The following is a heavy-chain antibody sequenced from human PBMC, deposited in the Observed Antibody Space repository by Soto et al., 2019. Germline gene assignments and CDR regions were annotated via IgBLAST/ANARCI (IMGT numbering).Heavy chain of an antibody. CDR1: GFTFTSSA. Sequence: GASVKVSCKASGFTFTSSAVQWVRQARGQRLEWIGWIVVGSGNTNYAQKFQERVTIIRDMSTSTAYMELSSLRSEDTAVYYWAADIGWELLYYYGMDVWGQGTTVTVSS. D-gene: IGHD1-26*01. CDR3: AADIGWELLYYYGMDV. CDR2: IVVGSGNT. V-gene: IGHV1-58*01. J-gene: IGHJ6*02.